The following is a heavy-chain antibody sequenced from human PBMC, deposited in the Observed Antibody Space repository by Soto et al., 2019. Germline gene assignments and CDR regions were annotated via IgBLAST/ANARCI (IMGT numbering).Heavy chain of an antibody. V-gene: IGHV4-39*01. Sequence: SETVSLTCTVSCGSVTNSSYYWGWIRQSPGKGLEWIGSVYYRGRSYSKSSVKSRVTISVDTSKNRFSLSLNSVTASDTAVYFCVSQRTTVPTQSYFDFWGPGALVTVSS. J-gene: IGHJ4*02. CDR2: VYYRGRS. CDR1: CGSVTNSSYY. D-gene: IGHD4-17*01. CDR3: VSQRTTVPTQSYFDF.